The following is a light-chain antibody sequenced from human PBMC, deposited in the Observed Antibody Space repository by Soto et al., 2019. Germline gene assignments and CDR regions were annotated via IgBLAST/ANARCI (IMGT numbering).Light chain of an antibody. CDR2: GAS. CDR1: QSVSSSY. CDR3: QQYGISPPGVFT. V-gene: IGKV3-20*01. J-gene: IGKJ3*01. Sequence: EIVLTQSPGTLSLSPGERATLSSRASQSVSSSYLAWYQQKPGQAPRLLIYGASSRATGIPDRFSGSGSGTDFTITISRLEPEDFAVYYCQQYGISPPGVFTFGPGTKVDIK.